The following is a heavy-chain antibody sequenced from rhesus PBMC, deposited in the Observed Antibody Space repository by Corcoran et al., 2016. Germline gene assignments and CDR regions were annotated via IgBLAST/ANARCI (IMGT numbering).Heavy chain of an antibody. CDR1: GFTFSSYW. CDR3: AKDGYCTGSGCYGYYYGLDS. CDR2: INSGGGFT. J-gene: IGHJ6*01. V-gene: IGHV3S42*01. D-gene: IGHD2-21*01. Sequence: EVQLVESGGGLAKPGGSLRLSCAASGFTFSSYWRNWVRQTPGKGLEWISAINSGGGFTYYADSVTGRFSISRANSKNTRSLQMNSLRAEDTAVDYCAKDGYCTGSGCYGYYYGLDSWGQGVVVTVSS.